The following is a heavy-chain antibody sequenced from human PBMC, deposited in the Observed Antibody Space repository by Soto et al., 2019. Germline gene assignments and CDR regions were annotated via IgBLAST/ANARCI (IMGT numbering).Heavy chain of an antibody. Sequence: SETLSLTCTVSGGSISIVDYYWSWIRQHPGKGLEWIGYIYYSGTTFYTPSLKSRLTTSVDTSQNQFSLMLSSVTAADTVVYYCARAAIYCSSTSCYTGAFDIWGQGTMVTVSS. J-gene: IGHJ3*02. D-gene: IGHD2-2*02. CDR1: GGSISIVDYY. CDR3: ARAAIYCSSTSCYTGAFDI. CDR2: IYYSGTT. V-gene: IGHV4-31*03.